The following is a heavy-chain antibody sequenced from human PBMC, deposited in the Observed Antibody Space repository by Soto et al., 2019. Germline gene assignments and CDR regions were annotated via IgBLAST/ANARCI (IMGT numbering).Heavy chain of an antibody. D-gene: IGHD1-26*01. CDR3: AHRPWDSGSSGSYYFDY. J-gene: IGHJ4*02. Sequence: SGPTLVNPTQTLTLTCTFSGFSLSTGGVGVGWVRQPPGKALEWLALIYWGDDKRYSPSLKSRLTIAKDTSKNQVVLTVTNMDPVDTATYYCAHRPWDSGSSGSYYFDYWGQGTLVTVSS. CDR1: GFSLSTGGVG. CDR2: IYWGDDK. V-gene: IGHV2-5*02.